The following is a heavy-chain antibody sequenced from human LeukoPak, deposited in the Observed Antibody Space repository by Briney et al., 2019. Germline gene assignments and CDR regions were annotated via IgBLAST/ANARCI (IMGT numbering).Heavy chain of an antibody. Sequence: GTSLRLSCVVSGFTISSHGMHWVRQAPGKGLEWVAMISYHGSAKYYGDSVQGRFTISRDISENTLYLQMDSLRPEDTAIYYCAKDSDDGTPWGQGTLVTVSS. J-gene: IGHJ5*02. CDR2: ISYHGSAK. D-gene: IGHD1-26*01. CDR1: GFTISSHG. CDR3: AKDSDDGTP. V-gene: IGHV3-30*18.